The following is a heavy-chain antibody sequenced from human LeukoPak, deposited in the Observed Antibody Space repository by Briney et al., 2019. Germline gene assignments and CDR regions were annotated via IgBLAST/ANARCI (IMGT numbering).Heavy chain of an antibody. J-gene: IGHJ6*03. CDR3: ARSIAVAGLGGYYYMDV. Sequence: SETLSLTCTVSGYSISSGYYWGWIRQPPGKGLEWIGSIYHSGSTYYNPSLKSRVTISVDTSKNQFSLKLSSVTAADTAVYYCARSIAVAGLGGYYYMDVWGQGTKVTVSS. CDR1: GYSISSGYY. D-gene: IGHD6-19*01. V-gene: IGHV4-38-2*02. CDR2: IYHSGST.